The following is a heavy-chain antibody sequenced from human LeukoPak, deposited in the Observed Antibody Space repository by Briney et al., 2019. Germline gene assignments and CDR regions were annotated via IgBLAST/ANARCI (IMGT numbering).Heavy chain of an antibody. CDR1: GLTFSPFW. CDR2: INGAGDDT. Sequence: GGSLRLSCTASGLTFSPFWMSWVRQAPGKGLEWVAAINGAGDDTFHVDSVKGRFIISRDNAENSLYLQMNSLRVEDTAVYYCARDFAQSKFDYWDQGILVTVSS. D-gene: IGHD4-11*01. CDR3: ARDFAQSKFDY. J-gene: IGHJ4*02. V-gene: IGHV3-7*03.